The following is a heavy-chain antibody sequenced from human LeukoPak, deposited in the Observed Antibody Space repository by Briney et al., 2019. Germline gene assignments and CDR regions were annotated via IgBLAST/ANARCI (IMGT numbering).Heavy chain of an antibody. V-gene: IGHV3-23*01. Sequence: GTLSLTCAVSGGSISNINWWSWVRQAPGKGLEWVSAISGSGGSTYYADSVKGRFTISRDNSKNTLYLQMNSLRAEDTAVYYCAKDFSNGDRGLAFDIWGQGTMVTVSS. J-gene: IGHJ3*02. CDR1: GGSISNIN. CDR2: ISGSGGST. CDR3: AKDFSNGDRGLAFDI. D-gene: IGHD4-17*01.